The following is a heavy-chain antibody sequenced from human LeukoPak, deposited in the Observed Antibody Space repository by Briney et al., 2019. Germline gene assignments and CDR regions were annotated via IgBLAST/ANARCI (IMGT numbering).Heavy chain of an antibody. Sequence: PGGSLRLSCAASGFTFDDYAMHWVRQAPGKGLEWVSGISWNSGSIGYADSVKGRFTISRDNAKNSLYLQMNSLRAEDTALYYCAKDSIHSGYDHFDYWGQGTLVIVSS. J-gene: IGHJ4*02. CDR3: AKDSIHSGYDHFDY. CDR2: ISWNSGSI. V-gene: IGHV3-9*01. D-gene: IGHD5-12*01. CDR1: GFTFDDYA.